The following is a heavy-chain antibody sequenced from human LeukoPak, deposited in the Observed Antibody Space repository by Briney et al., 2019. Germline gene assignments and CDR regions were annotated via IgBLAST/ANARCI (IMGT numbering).Heavy chain of an antibody. CDR1: GFTFSNAW. CDR3: SGDCSSTSCPGY. V-gene: IGHV3-15*01. J-gene: IGHJ4*02. CDR2: IKSKTDGGTT. D-gene: IGHD2-2*01. Sequence: GGSLRLSCAASGFTFSNAWMSWVRQAPGKGLEWVGRIKSKTDGGTTDYAAPVKGRFTISRDDSKSTLYLQMNSLKTEDTAVYYCSGDCSSTSCPGYWGQGTLVTVSS.